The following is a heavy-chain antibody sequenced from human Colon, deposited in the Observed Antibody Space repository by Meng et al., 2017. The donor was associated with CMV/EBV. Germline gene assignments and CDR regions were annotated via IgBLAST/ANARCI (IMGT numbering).Heavy chain of an antibody. CDR3: ARASIAVADAYWYFDL. Sequence: SAGSFSSYAIICVRQPPGQRLEWMGGIITIFGTTNYAQKFQGSVTITTDESTSTVYMALSSLRSEDTAVYYCARASIAVADAYWYFDLWGRGTLVTVSS. V-gene: IGHV1-69*05. D-gene: IGHD6-19*01. CDR2: IITIFGTT. CDR1: AGSFSSYA. J-gene: IGHJ2*01.